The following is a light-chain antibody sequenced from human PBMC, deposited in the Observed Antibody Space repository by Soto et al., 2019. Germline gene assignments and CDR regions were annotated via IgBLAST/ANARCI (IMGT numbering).Light chain of an antibody. Sequence: QSVLTQPPSASGTPGQGVTISCSGSSSNIGSRYVYWYQQLPGAAPKLLIYRNDQRPSGVPDRFSGSKSGTSASLAFSGLRSEDEADYYCAAWDDSLSGWVFGGGTKLTVL. CDR1: SSNIGSRY. J-gene: IGLJ3*02. CDR2: RND. V-gene: IGLV1-47*01. CDR3: AAWDDSLSGWV.